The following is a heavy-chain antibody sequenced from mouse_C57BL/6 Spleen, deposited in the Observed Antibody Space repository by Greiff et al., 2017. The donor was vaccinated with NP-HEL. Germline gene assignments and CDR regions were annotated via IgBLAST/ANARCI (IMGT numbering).Heavy chain of an antibody. CDR3: ARSELHYAMDY. J-gene: IGHJ4*01. Sequence: VQLQQPGAELVKPGASVKMSCKASGYNFTSYWIPWVKQRPGQGLEWIGDIYPGSGSTNYNEKFKSKATLTVDTSSSTAYMQLSSLTSEDSAVYYCARSELHYAMDYWGQGTSVTVSS. CDR2: IYPGSGST. CDR1: GYNFTSYW. V-gene: IGHV1-55*01. D-gene: IGHD2-1*01.